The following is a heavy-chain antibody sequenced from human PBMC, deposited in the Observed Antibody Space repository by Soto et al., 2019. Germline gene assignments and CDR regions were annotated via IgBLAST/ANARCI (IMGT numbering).Heavy chain of an antibody. J-gene: IGHJ4*01. CDR1: GFSLSTSGVG. CDR3: AHRLGYDSNAYYYEYFRY. V-gene: IGHV2-5*02. D-gene: IGHD3-22*01. CDR2: IYWDDGK. Sequence: QITLKESGPTLVKPTQTLTLTCTFSGFSLSTSGVGVGWIRQPPGKALEWLALIYWDDGKRYSPSLKSRLTITNHTSKKQLVPTMAIMDPVDTAAYSRAHRLGYDSNAYYYEYFRYWCHGTLVKVAS.